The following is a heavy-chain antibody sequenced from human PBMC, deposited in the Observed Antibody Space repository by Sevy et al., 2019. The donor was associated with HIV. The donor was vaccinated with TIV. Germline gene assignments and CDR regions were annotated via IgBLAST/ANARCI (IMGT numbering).Heavy chain of an antibody. Sequence: GESLKISCVASGFSFSTSGMNWVRQAPGKGLEWVSYIGGTTSTIYYADSVKGRFTISRDNARNSLYLQMNSLRDEDTAVYYCAVPKVTGTTTMFDYWGQGTLVTVSS. D-gene: IGHD1-7*01. CDR3: AVPKVTGTTTMFDY. CDR2: IGGTTSTI. J-gene: IGHJ4*02. V-gene: IGHV3-48*02. CDR1: GFSFSTSG.